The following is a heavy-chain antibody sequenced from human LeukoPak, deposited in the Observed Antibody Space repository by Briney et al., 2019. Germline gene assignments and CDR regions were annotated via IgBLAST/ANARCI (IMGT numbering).Heavy chain of an antibody. V-gene: IGHV1-69*06. CDR1: GGTFSSYA. CDR2: IIPIFGTA. D-gene: IGHD3-22*01. J-gene: IGHJ3*02. Sequence: ASVKVSCKASGGTFSSYAISWVRQAPGQGLEWMGGIIPIFGTANYAQKFQGRVTITADKSTSTAYMELSSLRSEDTAVYYCARADYYDSSGYYGAFDIWGQGTMVTVSS. CDR3: ARADYYDSSGYYGAFDI.